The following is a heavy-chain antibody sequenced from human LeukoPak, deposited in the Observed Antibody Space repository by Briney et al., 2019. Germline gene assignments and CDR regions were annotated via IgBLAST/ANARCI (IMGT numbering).Heavy chain of an antibody. Sequence: SETLSLTCTVSGGSISSYYWSWIRQPPGKGLEWSGYIYYSGSTNYNPSLKSRVTISVDTSKNQFSLKLSSVTAADTAVYYCARATIYYYGSGSYSTDYNWFDPWGQGTLVTVSS. CDR3: ARATIYYYGSGSYSTDYNWFDP. V-gene: IGHV4-59*01. CDR1: GGSISSYY. D-gene: IGHD3-10*01. CDR2: IYYSGST. J-gene: IGHJ5*02.